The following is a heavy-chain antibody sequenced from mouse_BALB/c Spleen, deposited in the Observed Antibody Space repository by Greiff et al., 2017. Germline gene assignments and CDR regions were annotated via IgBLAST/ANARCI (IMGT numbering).Heavy chain of an antibody. CDR3: ASDPRTYYGSSYGFAY. V-gene: IGHV3-6*02. Sequence: EVKLVESGPGLVKPSQSLSLTCSVTGYSITSGYYWNWIRQFPGNKLEWMGYISYDGSNNYNPSLKNRISITRDTSKNQFFLKLNSVTTEDTATYYCASDPRTYYGSSYGFAYWGQGTLVTVSA. J-gene: IGHJ3*01. CDR2: ISYDGSN. D-gene: IGHD1-1*01. CDR1: GYSITSGYY.